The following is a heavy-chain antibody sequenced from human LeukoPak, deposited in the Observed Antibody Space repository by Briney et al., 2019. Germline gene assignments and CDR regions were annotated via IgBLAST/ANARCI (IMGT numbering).Heavy chain of an antibody. Sequence: ASVKVSCKASGYTFTDYYIHWVRQAPGQGLEWMGWINPYSGGTNFAQKFRGGVIMTRDTSISTAYMDLSRLRSDDTAIYYCATLTTTKTTSLYHFSSWGQGTLVTVSS. CDR2: INPYSGGT. J-gene: IGHJ4*02. V-gene: IGHV1-2*02. D-gene: IGHD4-17*01. CDR1: GYTFTDYY. CDR3: ATLTTTKTTSLYHFSS.